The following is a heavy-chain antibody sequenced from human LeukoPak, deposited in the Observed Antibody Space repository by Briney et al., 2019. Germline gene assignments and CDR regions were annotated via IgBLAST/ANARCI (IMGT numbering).Heavy chain of an antibody. D-gene: IGHD6-6*01. V-gene: IGHV3-48*03. CDR3: ARDGRPDSYFDY. J-gene: IGHJ4*02. Sequence: PGGSLRLSCAASGFTFSSYEMNWVRQAPGKGLEWVSYISSSGSTIYYADSVKGRFTISRDNAKNSLYLQMNSLRAEDTAVYYCARDGRPDSYFDYWGQGTLVTVSP. CDR2: ISSSGSTI. CDR1: GFTFSSYE.